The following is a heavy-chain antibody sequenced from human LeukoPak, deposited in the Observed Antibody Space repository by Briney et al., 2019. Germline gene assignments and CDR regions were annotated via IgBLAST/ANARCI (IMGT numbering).Heavy chain of an antibody. CDR3: AGSGRGYSGSYYGD. D-gene: IGHD1-26*01. V-gene: IGHV1-18*01. CDR1: GYTFTSYG. CDR2: ISAYNGNT. J-gene: IGHJ1*01. Sequence: ASVKVSCKASGYTFTSYGISWVRQAPGQGHEWMGWISAYNGNTNYAQKLQGRVTMTTDTSTSTAYMELRSLRSDDTAVYYCAGSGRGYSGSYYGDWGQGTLVTVSS.